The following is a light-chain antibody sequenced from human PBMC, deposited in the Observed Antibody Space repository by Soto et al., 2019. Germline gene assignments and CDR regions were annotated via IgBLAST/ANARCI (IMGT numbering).Light chain of an antibody. CDR2: WAS. Sequence: DIVMTQSPDSLAVSLGERATINCKSSQSVLYSSNNNNYLAWYQQKPGQPPKLLIYWASTRESGVPDRLSGSGSGTDFTLTISSLQAEDVAVYYCQQYYSPPHTFGQGTKLEIK. V-gene: IGKV4-1*01. CDR1: QSVLYSSNNNNY. CDR3: QQYYSPPHT. J-gene: IGKJ2*01.